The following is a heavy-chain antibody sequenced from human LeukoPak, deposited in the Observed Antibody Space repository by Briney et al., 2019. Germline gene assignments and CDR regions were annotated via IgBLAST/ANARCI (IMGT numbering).Heavy chain of an antibody. CDR3: ASLSTSFGMDV. CDR2: IKQDGSEK. CDR1: GFTFCSYW. V-gene: IGHV3-7*05. J-gene: IGHJ6*02. Sequence: PGGSLRLSCAASGFTFCSYWMSWVRQAPGKGLEWVANIKQDGSEKYYVDSVKGRFTISRDNAKNSLYLQMNSLRAEDTAVYYCASLSTSFGMDVWGQGTTVTVSS. D-gene: IGHD5/OR15-5a*01.